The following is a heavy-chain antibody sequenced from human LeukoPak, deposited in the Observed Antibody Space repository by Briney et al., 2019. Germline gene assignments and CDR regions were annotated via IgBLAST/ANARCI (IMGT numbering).Heavy chain of an antibody. V-gene: IGHV3-30*04. J-gene: IGHJ4*02. Sequence: PGRSLRLSCAASGFTFGSYAMHWVRQAPGKGLEWVAVISYDGSNKYYADSVKGRFTISRDNSKNTLYLQMNSLRAEDTAVYYCARNIVGSGSYVAYWGQGTLVTVSS. CDR1: GFTFGSYA. CDR3: ARNIVGSGSYVAY. CDR2: ISYDGSNK. D-gene: IGHD3-10*01.